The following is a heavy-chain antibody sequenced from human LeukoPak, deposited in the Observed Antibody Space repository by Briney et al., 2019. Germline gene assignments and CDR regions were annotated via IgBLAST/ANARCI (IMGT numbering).Heavy chain of an antibody. Sequence: SETLSLTCTVSGGSISSYYWSWIRQPPGKGLEWIGYIYYSGSTNYNPSLKSRVTISVDTSKNQFSLKLSSVTAADTAVYYCARLSPSGYASGAFDIWGQGTMVTVSS. V-gene: IGHV4-59*01. J-gene: IGHJ3*02. D-gene: IGHD5-12*01. CDR3: ARLSPSGYASGAFDI. CDR2: IYYSGST. CDR1: GGSISSYY.